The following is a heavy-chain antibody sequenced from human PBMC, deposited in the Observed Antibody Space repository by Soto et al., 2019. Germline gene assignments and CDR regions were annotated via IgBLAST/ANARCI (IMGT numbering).Heavy chain of an antibody. V-gene: IGHV4-34*01. Sequence: SETLSLTCAVYGGSFTGYYWSWIRQTPGKGLEWIGEINHGGSANYNPALKSRVTISVDTSKKQFSLKLSSVTAADTAVYYCARRYCSGGYCSSTFDFWGQGTLVTVSS. CDR3: ARRYCSGGYCSSTFDF. D-gene: IGHD2-15*01. CDR2: INHGGSA. J-gene: IGHJ4*01. CDR1: GGSFTGYY.